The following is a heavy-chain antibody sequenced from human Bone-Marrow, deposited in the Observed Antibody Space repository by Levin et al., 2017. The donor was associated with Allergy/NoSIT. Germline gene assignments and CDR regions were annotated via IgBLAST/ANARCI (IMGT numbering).Heavy chain of an antibody. D-gene: IGHD6-13*01. J-gene: IGHJ4*02. Sequence: SQTLSLTCTVSGDSLDSSTYYWAWIRQPPGKGLEWIGNVFYTGRASYNPSLRSRVTISVDSSKNQFSLRLNSVTAADTAMYYCARAAVGGYTSSWYYFDNWGQGTLVTVSS. CDR1: GDSLDSSTYY. V-gene: IGHV4-39*07. CDR3: ARAAVGGYTSSWYYFDN. CDR2: VFYTGRA.